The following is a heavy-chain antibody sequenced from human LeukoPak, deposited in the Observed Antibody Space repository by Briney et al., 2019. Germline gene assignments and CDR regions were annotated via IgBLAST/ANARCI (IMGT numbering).Heavy chain of an antibody. D-gene: IGHD1-26*01. Sequence: NSSETLSLTCTVSGGSISSYYWSWIRQPAGKGLEWIGRIYSSGSTNYNPSLKSRVTMSVDTSTNQFSLKLSSVTAADTAVYYCARGGGSYLIDYWGQGTLVTVSS. V-gene: IGHV4-4*07. CDR2: IYSSGST. CDR1: GGSISSYY. J-gene: IGHJ4*02. CDR3: ARGGGSYLIDY.